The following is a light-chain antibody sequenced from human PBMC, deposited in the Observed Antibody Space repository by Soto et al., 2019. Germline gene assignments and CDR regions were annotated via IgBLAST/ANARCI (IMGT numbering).Light chain of an antibody. V-gene: IGKV3-15*01. CDR1: QSISSS. CDR2: GAS. Sequence: EIVMTQSPVTLSMSPGERATLSCSAGQSISSSLAWYQQKPGQPPRLLIYGASTRATGIPARFTGSGSGTEFTLTINSLQSEDFVVYYCQQYNSWPPITFGQGTRLEI. CDR3: QQYNSWPPIT. J-gene: IGKJ5*01.